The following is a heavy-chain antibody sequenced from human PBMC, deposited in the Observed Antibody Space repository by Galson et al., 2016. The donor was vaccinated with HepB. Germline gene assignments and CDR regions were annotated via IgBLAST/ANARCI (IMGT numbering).Heavy chain of an antibody. CDR1: EFTFSHYA. J-gene: IGHJ4*02. CDR2: IRGSGDKT. D-gene: IGHD2/OR15-2a*01. Sequence: SLRLSCAASEFTFSHYAMSWVRQAPGEPLEWVSAIRGSGDKTYYADPVKGRFTISRDNSRNTLYLQMNSLRAEDTAVYYCVKNRFSVTYYFDFWGQGTLVTVSS. V-gene: IGHV3-23*01. CDR3: VKNRFSVTYYFDF.